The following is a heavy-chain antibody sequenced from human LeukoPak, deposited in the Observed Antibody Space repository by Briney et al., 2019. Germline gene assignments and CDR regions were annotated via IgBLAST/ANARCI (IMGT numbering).Heavy chain of an antibody. D-gene: IGHD3-10*01. CDR2: ISSGGDTK. J-gene: IGHJ4*02. CDR3: ARERGGDYGSGTFFDL. V-gene: IGHV3-11*01. CDR1: EFVFSYYY. Sequence: GGSLRLSCAASEFVFSYYYMSWVRQAPGKGLEWVSYISSGGDTKYYADSVKGRFTISRDNAKNSLYLQMNNLRAEDTAVYYCARERGGDYGSGTFFDLWGQGNMVTVSS.